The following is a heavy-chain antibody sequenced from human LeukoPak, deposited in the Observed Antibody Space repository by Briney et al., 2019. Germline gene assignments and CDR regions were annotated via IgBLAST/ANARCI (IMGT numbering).Heavy chain of an antibody. V-gene: IGHV1-69*05. J-gene: IGHJ6*03. CDR3: ARGGYSSSWDYYYYMDV. CDR1: GGTFSSYA. D-gene: IGHD6-13*01. CDR2: TIPIFGTA. Sequence: SVKVSCKASGGTFSSYAISWVRQAPGQGLEWMGGTIPIFGTANYAQKFQGRVTITTDESTSTAYMELSSLRSEDTAVYYCARGGYSSSWDYYYYMDVWGKGTTVTVSS.